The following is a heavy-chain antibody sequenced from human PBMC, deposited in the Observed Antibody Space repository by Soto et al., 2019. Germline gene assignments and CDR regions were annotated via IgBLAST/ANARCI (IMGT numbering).Heavy chain of an antibody. V-gene: IGHV4-4*02. Sequence: SETLSLTCDVSGVSIDSGYWWGWVRQPPGKDLEWLGDMSHGGSTYYYPSLKSRVTMSVDTSKNQFSLKLNSVTAADTAVYYCARGPAVAGSYFDYWGQGTLVTVSS. CDR3: ARGPAVAGSYFDY. J-gene: IGHJ4*02. D-gene: IGHD6-19*01. CDR1: GVSIDSGYW. CDR2: MSHGGST.